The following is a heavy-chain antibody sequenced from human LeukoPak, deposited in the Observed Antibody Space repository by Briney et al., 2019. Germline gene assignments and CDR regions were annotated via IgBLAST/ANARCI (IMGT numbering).Heavy chain of an antibody. CDR1: GYTFTSYD. V-gene: IGHV1-8*01. CDR2: MNPNSGNT. Sequence: ASVKVSCKASGYTFTSYDINWVRQATGQGLEWMVWMNPNSGNTGYAQKFQGRVTMTRNTSISTAYMELSGLRSEDTAVYYCARGNHYYGSGSSFFDYWGQGTLVTVSS. D-gene: IGHD3-10*01. CDR3: ARGNHYYGSGSSFFDY. J-gene: IGHJ4*02.